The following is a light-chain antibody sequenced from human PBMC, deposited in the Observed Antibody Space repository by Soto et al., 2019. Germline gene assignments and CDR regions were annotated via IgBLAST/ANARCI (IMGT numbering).Light chain of an antibody. CDR3: SSYAGSNNFV. J-gene: IGLJ1*01. CDR2: EVS. Sequence: QSVLTQPPSASGSPGQSVTISCTGTSSDVGGYKDVSWYQQHPGKVPKLIIYEVSKRPSGVPDRFSGSKSGNTASLTVSGLQAEDEADYYCSSYAGSNNFVFGTGTKVTDL. CDR1: SSDVGGYKD. V-gene: IGLV2-8*01.